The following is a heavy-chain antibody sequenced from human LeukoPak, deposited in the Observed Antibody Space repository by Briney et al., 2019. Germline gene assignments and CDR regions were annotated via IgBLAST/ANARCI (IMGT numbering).Heavy chain of an antibody. Sequence: SETLSLTCTVSGGSISSYYWSWIRQPPGKGLEWIGYIYYSGSTNYNPSLKSRVTISVDTSKNQFSLKLSSVTAADTAVYYCASSPGFSSGLGAFDIWGQGTMVTVSS. D-gene: IGHD3/OR15-3a*01. CDR1: GGSISSYY. J-gene: IGHJ3*02. V-gene: IGHV4-59*01. CDR3: ASSPGFSSGLGAFDI. CDR2: IYYSGST.